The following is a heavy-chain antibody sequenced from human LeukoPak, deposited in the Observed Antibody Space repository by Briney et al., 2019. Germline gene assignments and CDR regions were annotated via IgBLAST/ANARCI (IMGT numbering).Heavy chain of an antibody. CDR1: GFTFSSYG. J-gene: IGHJ4*02. Sequence: GGSLRLSCAASGFTFSSYGMHWVRQAPGKGLEWVAVISYDGSNKYYADSVKGRFTISRDNSKNTLYLQMNSLRAEDTAVYYCAKDHYYDSSGYYYGGYYFDYWGQGTLVTVSS. CDR3: AKDHYYDSSGYYYGGYYFDY. D-gene: IGHD3-22*01. CDR2: ISYDGSNK. V-gene: IGHV3-30*18.